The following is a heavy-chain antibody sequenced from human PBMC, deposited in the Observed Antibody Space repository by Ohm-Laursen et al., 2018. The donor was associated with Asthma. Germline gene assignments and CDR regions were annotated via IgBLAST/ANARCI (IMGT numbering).Heavy chain of an antibody. D-gene: IGHD5-18*01. Sequence: SQTLSLTYTVSGGSITSVNYFWSWIRQHPGGGLEWIAYIYYIGSTFYNPSLESRATISRDTSRNQFSLKLTSVTAADTAVYYCAREVDTPTDTDAFDIWGQGTMVTVSS. CDR1: GGSITSVNYF. CDR2: IYYIGST. J-gene: IGHJ3*02. V-gene: IGHV4-31*03. CDR3: AREVDTPTDTDAFDI.